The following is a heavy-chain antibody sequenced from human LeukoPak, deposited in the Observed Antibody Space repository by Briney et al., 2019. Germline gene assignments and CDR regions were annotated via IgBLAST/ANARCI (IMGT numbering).Heavy chain of an antibody. Sequence: PGGSLRLSCAASGFTFSSYAMSWVRQAPGKGLEWVSAISGGGGSTYYADSVKGRFTISRDNSKNTLYLQMNSLRAEDTAVYYCAEDIAAADTPHWGQGTLVTVSS. V-gene: IGHV3-23*01. CDR3: AEDIAAADTPH. D-gene: IGHD6-13*01. CDR2: ISGGGGST. J-gene: IGHJ4*02. CDR1: GFTFSSYA.